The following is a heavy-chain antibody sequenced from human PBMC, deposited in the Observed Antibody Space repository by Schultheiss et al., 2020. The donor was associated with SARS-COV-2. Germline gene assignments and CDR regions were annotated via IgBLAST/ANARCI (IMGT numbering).Heavy chain of an antibody. CDR3: ATGEDGLLDY. CDR2: ISYDGSNK. D-gene: IGHD2-15*01. V-gene: IGHV3-30*04. CDR1: GFTFSSYA. Sequence: GGSLRLSCAASGFTFSSYAMHWVRQAPGKGLEWVAVISYDGSNKYYADSVKGRFTISRDNSKNTLYLQMNSLRAEDTAVYYCATGEDGLLDYWGQGTLVTVSS. J-gene: IGHJ4*02.